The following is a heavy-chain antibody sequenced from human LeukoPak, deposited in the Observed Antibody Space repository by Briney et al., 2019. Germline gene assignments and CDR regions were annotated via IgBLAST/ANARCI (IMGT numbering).Heavy chain of an antibody. CDR1: GYTVTSYY. CDR2: LNPSGGST. CDR3: ASVYNYGMDV. J-gene: IGHJ6*02. V-gene: IGHV1-46*01. Sequence: ASVKVSCKASGYTVTSYYMHWVRQAPGQGLEWMGILNPSGGSTSYAQEFQGRATLTRATSTSTVYMELSGLRSEDTAVYYCASVYNYGMDVWGQGTTVIVSS.